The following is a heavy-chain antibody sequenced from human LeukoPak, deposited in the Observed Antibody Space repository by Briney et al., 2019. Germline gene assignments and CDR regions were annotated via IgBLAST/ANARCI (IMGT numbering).Heavy chain of an antibody. CDR2: IKNDGSEE. V-gene: IGHV3-7*03. Sequence: GALRLSCAASGFTFSRYWMRWVRQAPGKGLEGVANIKNDGSEEYYVDSVKGRFTISRDNSKNTLYLHMTSLRAEDTAVYYCAKDRYYGSGSYYRGLDYWGQGTLVTVSS. CDR1: GFTFSRYW. J-gene: IGHJ4*02. D-gene: IGHD3-10*01. CDR3: AKDRYYGSGSYYRGLDY.